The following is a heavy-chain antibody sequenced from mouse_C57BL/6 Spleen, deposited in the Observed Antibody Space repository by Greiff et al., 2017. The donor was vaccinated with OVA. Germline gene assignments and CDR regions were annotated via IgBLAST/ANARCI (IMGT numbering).Heavy chain of an antibody. Sequence: VQLQQSGAELVKPGASVKISCKASGYAFSRYWMNWVKQRPGKGLEWIGQIYPGDGDTNYNGKFKGKATLTADKSSSTAYMQLSSLTSEDSAVYFCARTHYYGSSYFDYWGQGTTLTVSS. CDR1: GYAFSRYW. J-gene: IGHJ2*01. CDR2: IYPGDGDT. D-gene: IGHD1-1*01. CDR3: ARTHYYGSSYFDY. V-gene: IGHV1-80*01.